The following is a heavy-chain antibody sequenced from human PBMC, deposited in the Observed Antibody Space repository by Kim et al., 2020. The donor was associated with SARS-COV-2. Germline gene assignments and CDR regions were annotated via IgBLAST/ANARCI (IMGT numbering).Heavy chain of an antibody. CDR3: ARDEGFGMDV. V-gene: IGHV4-59*01. CDR1: GGSISSYY. J-gene: IGHJ6*02. Sequence: SETLSLTCTVSGGSISSYYWSWIRQPPGKGLEWIGYIYYSGSTNYNPSLKSRVTISVDTSKNQFSLKLSSVTAADTAVYYCARDEGFGMDVWGQGTTVTVSS. CDR2: IYYSGST.